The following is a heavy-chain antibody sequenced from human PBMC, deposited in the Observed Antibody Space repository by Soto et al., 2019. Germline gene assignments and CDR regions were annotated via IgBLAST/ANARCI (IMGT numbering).Heavy chain of an antibody. CDR2: IYYSWST. CDR1: GGSISSYY. V-gene: IGHV4-59*01. Sequence: PSETLSLTCTVSGGSISSYYWSWIRQPPGKGLEWIGYIYYSWSTNYNPSLKSRVTISVDTSKNQLSLKLSSVTAADTAVYYCARVAVAGTVNWFDPWGQGTLVTVSS. J-gene: IGHJ5*02. D-gene: IGHD6-19*01. CDR3: ARVAVAGTVNWFDP.